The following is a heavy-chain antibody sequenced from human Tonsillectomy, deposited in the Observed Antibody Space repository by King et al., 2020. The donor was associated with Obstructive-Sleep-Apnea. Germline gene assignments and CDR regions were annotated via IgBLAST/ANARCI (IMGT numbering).Heavy chain of an antibody. Sequence: VQLVESGAEVKEPGASVKLSCKASGYTFSDYYMHWMRQAPGQGLEWMGIINPSGGGPTYAQTFQGRVTMTSDTSTNTVYMILNSLRSDDTAVYYCAGEATGSYLDYWGQGTLVTVSS. CDR2: INPSGGGP. D-gene: IGHD1-1*01. J-gene: IGHJ4*02. CDR3: AGEATGSYLDY. CDR1: GYTFSDYY. V-gene: IGHV1-46*01.